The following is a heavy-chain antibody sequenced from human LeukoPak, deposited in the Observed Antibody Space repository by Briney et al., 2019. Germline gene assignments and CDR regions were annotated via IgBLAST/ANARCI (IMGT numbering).Heavy chain of an antibody. Sequence: PGGSLRLSCAASGFTFSSYAMSWVRQAPGKGLEWVSAISGSGGSTYYADFVKGRFTISRDNSKNTLYLQMNSLRAEDTAVYYCANKQYGDPTPFDYWGQGTLVTVSS. CDR1: GFTFSSYA. CDR3: ANKQYGDPTPFDY. D-gene: IGHD4-17*01. CDR2: ISGSGGST. V-gene: IGHV3-23*01. J-gene: IGHJ4*02.